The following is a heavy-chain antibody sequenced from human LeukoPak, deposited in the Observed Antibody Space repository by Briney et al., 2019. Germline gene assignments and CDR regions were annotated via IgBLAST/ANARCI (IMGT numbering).Heavy chain of an antibody. J-gene: IGHJ4*02. CDR1: GYTFTDYT. D-gene: IGHD1-1*01. CDR3: ARARDHWKDGYYFDY. V-gene: IGHV1-2*02. CDR2: TNPHGGGT. Sequence: ASVKVSCKASGYTFTDYTIHWVRQAPGQGLEWMGWTNPHGGGTTYAKKFQGRLSMTRDTSIITDYMELSRLRSDDPAVYYCARARDHWKDGYYFDYWGQGTLVTVSS.